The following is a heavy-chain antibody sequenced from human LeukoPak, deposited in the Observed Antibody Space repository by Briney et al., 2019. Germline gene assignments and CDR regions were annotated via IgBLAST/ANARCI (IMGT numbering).Heavy chain of an antibody. D-gene: IGHD4-23*01. V-gene: IGHV3-23*01. CDR3: ASLALDYGGNSDY. Sequence: GGSLRLSCAASGFTFSSYAMSWVRQAPGKGLEWVSAISGSGGSTYYADSVKGRSTISRDNSKNTLYLQMNSLRAEDTAVYYCASLALDYGGNSDYWGQGTLVTVSS. CDR2: ISGSGGST. CDR1: GFTFSSYA. J-gene: IGHJ4*02.